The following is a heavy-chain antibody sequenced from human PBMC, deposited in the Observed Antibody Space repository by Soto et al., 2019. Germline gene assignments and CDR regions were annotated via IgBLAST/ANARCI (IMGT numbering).Heavy chain of an antibody. J-gene: IGHJ5*02. CDR1: GFSFDDYG. D-gene: IGHD1-26*01. V-gene: IGHV3-20*04. CDR2: MNWNGVST. CDR3: ARGRRGSYAGWFDP. Sequence: EVQLVESGGGVVRPGGSLRLSCAASGFSFDDYGMSWLRQGPGKGLEWVSGMNWNGVSTGYADSVKGRFTISRDNAKNSLYLQMNSLRAEDTALYYCARGRRGSYAGWFDPWGQGTLVTVSS.